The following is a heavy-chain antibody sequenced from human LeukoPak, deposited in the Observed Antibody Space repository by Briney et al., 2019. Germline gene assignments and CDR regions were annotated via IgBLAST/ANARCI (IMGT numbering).Heavy chain of an antibody. CDR2: INHSGST. CDR3: ARGLYSGYADYVDY. D-gene: IGHD5-12*01. V-gene: IGHV4-34*01. CDR1: GGSFSGYY. Sequence: SETLSLTCAVYGGSFSGYYWSWIRQPPGKGLEWIGEINHSGSTNYNPSLKSRVTISVDTSKNPFSLKLSSVTAADTAVYYCARGLYSGYADYVDYWGQGTLVTVSS. J-gene: IGHJ4*02.